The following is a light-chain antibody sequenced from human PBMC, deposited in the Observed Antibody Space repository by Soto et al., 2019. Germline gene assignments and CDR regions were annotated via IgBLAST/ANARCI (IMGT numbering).Light chain of an antibody. J-gene: IGLJ1*01. Sequence: QYVLTQPASLSGSPGQSITISCTGTSSDVGGYNYVSWYQQHPGKAPKLMIYEGSKRPSGVSNRFSGSKSGNTASLTISGLQAEDEADYYCNSYTSSSTLYVFGTGTKVTVL. CDR3: NSYTSSSTLYV. CDR1: SSDVGGYNY. CDR2: EGS. V-gene: IGLV2-14*01.